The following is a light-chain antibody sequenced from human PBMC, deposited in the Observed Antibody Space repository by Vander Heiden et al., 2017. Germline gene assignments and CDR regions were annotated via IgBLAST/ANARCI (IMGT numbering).Light chain of an antibody. J-gene: IGLJ3*02. CDR2: SNN. CDR1: SSTIGSRT. CDR3: SAWDNSLNAWV. V-gene: IGLV1-44*01. Sequence: QSVLTQPPSASGPPGQRVTISCSGSSSTIGSRTVNWYQHLPGTAPKLLIYSNNQRPSGVPDRISASKSGTSASLAVSGLQSEDEADYYCSAWDNSLNAWVFGGGTKLTVL.